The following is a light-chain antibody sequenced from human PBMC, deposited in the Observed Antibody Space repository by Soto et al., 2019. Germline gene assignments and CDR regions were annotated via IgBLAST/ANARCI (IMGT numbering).Light chain of an antibody. J-gene: IGLJ3*02. CDR3: QSADSSNTRWV. CDR1: ALPKQY. Sequence: SYELTQPPSMSVSPGQTARITCSGDALPKQYAYWYQQKPGQAPVLVIYKDSERPSGIPERFSGSSSGTTVTLTISGVQAEDEADYYCQSADSSNTRWVFGGGTKLTVL. CDR2: KDS. V-gene: IGLV3-25*03.